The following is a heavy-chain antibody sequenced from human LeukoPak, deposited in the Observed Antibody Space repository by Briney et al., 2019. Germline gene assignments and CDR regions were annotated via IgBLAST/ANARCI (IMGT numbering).Heavy chain of an antibody. CDR2: IYSGGTT. Sequence: GGSLRLSCAASGFSVSKNYLTWVRQAPGKGLEWVSVIYSGGTTYYADSVKGRFTISRDNSLNTLYLQMDSLRAEDTAVYYCARDPNYWGQGTLVTVSS. CDR3: ARDPNY. J-gene: IGHJ4*02. CDR1: GFSVSKNY. V-gene: IGHV3-66*01.